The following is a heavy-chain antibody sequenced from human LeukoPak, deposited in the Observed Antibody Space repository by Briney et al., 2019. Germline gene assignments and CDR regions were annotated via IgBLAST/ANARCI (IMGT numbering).Heavy chain of an antibody. J-gene: IGHJ4*02. CDR3: ARDESFATSSSWADY. CDR1: GFTFSSYS. CDR2: ISSSSSYI. D-gene: IGHD6-13*01. V-gene: IGHV3-21*03. Sequence: GGALRLSCAASGFTFSSYSMNWVRHTPGKGLEWVSSISSSSSYIYYADSVKGRFSISRDNAKNSLYLQMNSLRAEDTAVYYCARDESFATSSSWADYWGQGTLVTVSS.